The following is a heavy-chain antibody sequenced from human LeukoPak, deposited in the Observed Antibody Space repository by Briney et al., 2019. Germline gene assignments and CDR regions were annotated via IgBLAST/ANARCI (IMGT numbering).Heavy chain of an antibody. V-gene: IGHV1-69*05. CDR2: IIPIFGTA. CDR1: GGTFSSYA. CDR3: ALGTGTYFDY. D-gene: IGHD1-1*01. J-gene: IGHJ4*02. Sequence: SVNVSCTASGGTFSSYAISWVRQAPGQGLEWMGGIIPIFGTANYAQKFQGRVTITTDESTSTAYMELSSLRSEDTAVYYCALGTGTYFDYWGQGTLVTVSS.